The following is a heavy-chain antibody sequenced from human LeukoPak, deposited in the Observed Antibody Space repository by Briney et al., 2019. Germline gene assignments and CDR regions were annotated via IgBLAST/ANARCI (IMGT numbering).Heavy chain of an antibody. Sequence: QPGGSLRLSCAASGFTFSSYWMSWVRQAPGKGLEWVANMNRDGGEKNYVDSIKGRFTISRDNAANSLYLQMNSLRVEDTAVYYCARDGGIIRFGGQDVWGQGTTVIVS. CDR1: GFTFSSYW. J-gene: IGHJ6*02. CDR2: MNRDGGEK. CDR3: ARDGGIIRFGGQDV. D-gene: IGHD3-16*01. V-gene: IGHV3-7*01.